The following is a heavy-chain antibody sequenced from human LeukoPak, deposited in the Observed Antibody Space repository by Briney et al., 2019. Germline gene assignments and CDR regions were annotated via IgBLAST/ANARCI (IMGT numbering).Heavy chain of an antibody. CDR1: GFTFSAYY. Sequence: GPLRLSCAASGFTFSAYYMSWIRQAPGKNLEWLSYITDDSGTTRYADSVKGRFTISRDNAQNSLFLQMNSLRAEDTAMYFCARGYRTFDYWGQGTLVTVSS. CDR2: ITDDSGTT. CDR3: ARGYRTFDY. J-gene: IGHJ4*02. D-gene: IGHD5-18*01. V-gene: IGHV3-11*04.